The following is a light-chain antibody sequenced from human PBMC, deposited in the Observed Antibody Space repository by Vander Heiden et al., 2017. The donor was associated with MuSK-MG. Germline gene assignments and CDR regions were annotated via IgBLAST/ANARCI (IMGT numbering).Light chain of an antibody. CDR2: DVS. CDR3: SSYTSSSTPYV. CDR1: SSDVGGYNY. J-gene: IGLJ1*01. Sequence: QSALTQPASVSGSPGQSITISCTGTSSDVGGYNYVSWYQQHTGKAPRLMIYDVSNRLSGVSNCFSGSKSGNTASLTISGLQAEDEADYYCSSYTSSSTPYVFGTGTKVTVL. V-gene: IGLV2-14*01.